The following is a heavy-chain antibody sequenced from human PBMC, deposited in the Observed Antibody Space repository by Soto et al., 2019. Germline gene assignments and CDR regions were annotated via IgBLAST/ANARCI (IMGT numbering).Heavy chain of an antibody. V-gene: IGHV1-8*01. D-gene: IGHD6-25*01. CDR1: GYTFTSYN. CDR2: MNPNSGNT. CDR3: ARSSIAAPYYYYGMDV. J-gene: IGHJ6*02. Sequence: GPSVKVSCKASGYTFTSYNVNWVRQATGQGLEWMGWMNPNSGNTGYAQKFQGRVTMTRNTSITTAYMELSSLRSEDTAVYYCARSSIAAPYYYYGMDVWGQGTTVTVSS.